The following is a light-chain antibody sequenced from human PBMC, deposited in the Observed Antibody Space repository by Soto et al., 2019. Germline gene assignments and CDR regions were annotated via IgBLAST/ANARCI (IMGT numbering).Light chain of an antibody. Sequence: DVVMTQSPLSLSVTPGRPASISCKSSQSLLHITGETFLFWYLQKPGQSPQLLIYEVSTRVSGVPDRFSGSGSGTDFTLGISRVETDDVGIYYCMQSTQLPPTFGQGTRLEIK. CDR2: EVS. CDR1: QSLLHITGETF. V-gene: IGKV2D-29*02. CDR3: MQSTQLPPT. J-gene: IGKJ5*01.